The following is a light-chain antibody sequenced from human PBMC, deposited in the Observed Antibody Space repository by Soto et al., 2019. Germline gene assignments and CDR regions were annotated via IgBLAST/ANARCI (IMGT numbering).Light chain of an antibody. CDR3: QQYNSYSYT. CDR1: QSISSW. Sequence: DIPMTQSPSTLSASVGDRVTITCRASQSISSWLAWYQQKPGKAPKLLIYDASSLESGVPSRFSGNGSGTEFTPTISSLQPDDFATYYCQQYNSYSYTFGQGTKLEIK. J-gene: IGKJ2*01. CDR2: DAS. V-gene: IGKV1-5*01.